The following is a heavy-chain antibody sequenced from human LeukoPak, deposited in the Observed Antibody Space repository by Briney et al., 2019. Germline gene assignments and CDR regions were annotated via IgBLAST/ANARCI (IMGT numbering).Heavy chain of an antibody. Sequence: SETLSLTCPVSGGSISSYYWSWIRQPPGTGLEWIGYIYYTESANYNPSLKSRVTISVDTSKKQFSLKLNSVTAADTAVYYCARHKVATIGILDYWGQGTLVTVSS. CDR3: ARHKVATIGILDY. D-gene: IGHD5-12*01. J-gene: IGHJ4*02. V-gene: IGHV4-59*08. CDR2: IYYTESA. CDR1: GGSISSYY.